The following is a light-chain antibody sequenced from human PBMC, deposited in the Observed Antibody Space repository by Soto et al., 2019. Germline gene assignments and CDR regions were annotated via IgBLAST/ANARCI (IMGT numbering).Light chain of an antibody. Sequence: DIQMTQSPSTLSASVGDRVTITCRASQSINNWLAWYQQKPGKAPKVLIYKASTLESGVPSRFSGSGFGKEFILTISSLQPDDFATYYCQQYNSYPWTFGGGTKVEIK. CDR3: QQYNSYPWT. V-gene: IGKV1-5*03. J-gene: IGKJ4*01. CDR1: QSINNW. CDR2: KAS.